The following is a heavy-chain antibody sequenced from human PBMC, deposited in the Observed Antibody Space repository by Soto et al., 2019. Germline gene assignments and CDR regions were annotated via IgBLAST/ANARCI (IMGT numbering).Heavy chain of an antibody. CDR2: IIPMLTVT. Sequence: QVHLVQSGAEVKKAGSSVKVSCKAAGGTFSTYTLIWVRQAPGQGLEWMGRIIPMLTVTNSARKFQGRVTLTADKSTNTAFMELTSLRSDDTAVYYCSIGSWSAETFDVWGQGTMVTVSS. D-gene: IGHD2-2*01. J-gene: IGHJ3*01. V-gene: IGHV1-69*02. CDR3: SIGSWSAETFDV. CDR1: GGTFSTYT.